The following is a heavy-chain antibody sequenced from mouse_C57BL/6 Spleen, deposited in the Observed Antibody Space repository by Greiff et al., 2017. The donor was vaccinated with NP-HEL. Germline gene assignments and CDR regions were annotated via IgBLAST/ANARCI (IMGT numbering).Heavy chain of an antibody. Sequence: VQLQQSGAELVKPGASVKISCKASGYAISSYWMNWVKQRPGQGLEWIGQIYPGDGDTNYNGKFKGKATLTADKSSSTAYMQLSSLTCEVSAVYSGAIWFYNDYERAMDYWGQGTSVTVSS. CDR1: GYAISSYW. CDR2: IYPGDGDT. J-gene: IGHJ4*01. V-gene: IGHV1-80*01. CDR3: AIWFYNDYERAMDY. D-gene: IGHD2-4*01.